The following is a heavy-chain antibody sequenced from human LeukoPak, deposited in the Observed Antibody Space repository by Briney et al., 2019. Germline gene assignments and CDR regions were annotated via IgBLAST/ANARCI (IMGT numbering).Heavy chain of an antibody. J-gene: IGHJ6*02. D-gene: IGHD6-19*01. CDR1: GYTFTGYY. Sequence: ASVKVSCKASGYTFTGYYMHWVRQAPGQGLEWMGWINPNSGGTNYAQKFQGWVTMTRDTSISTAYMELSRLRSDDTAVYYCARCPHPEDTLALGPQPVAGPSGMDVWGQGTTVTVSS. V-gene: IGHV1-2*04. CDR2: INPNSGGT. CDR3: ARCPHPEDTLALGPQPVAGPSGMDV.